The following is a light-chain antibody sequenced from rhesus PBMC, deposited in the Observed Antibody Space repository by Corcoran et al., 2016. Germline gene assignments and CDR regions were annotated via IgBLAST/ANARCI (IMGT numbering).Light chain of an antibody. CDR2: EAS. J-gene: IGKJ3*01. CDR3: QPNYGTPFT. CDR1: ETGNNY. V-gene: IGKV1-74*01. Sequence: DIQLTQSPSSLSASVGDTVTITCRASETGNNYLNWDQQKPGKAPKLLIFEASTLQGGVPPRFRGSGAGTVYTLIISSLQSEDVATYYCQPNYGTPFTFGPGTKLHIK.